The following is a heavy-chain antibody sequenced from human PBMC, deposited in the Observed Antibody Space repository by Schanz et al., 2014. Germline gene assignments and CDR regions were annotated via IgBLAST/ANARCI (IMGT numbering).Heavy chain of an antibody. Sequence: QVQLVQSGAEVKKPGSSVKVSCKLSGGTFSSYTISRMRQAPGQGLEWMGRIIPVLAIADYAQKFQGRVTITADKSARTAYMEPTSMRSEDTAVYCCARDRRRYCSTASCLDDNWFDPWGQGTLVIVSS. CDR1: GGTFSSYT. D-gene: IGHD2-2*01. CDR3: ARDRRRYCSTASCLDDNWFDP. V-gene: IGHV1-69*08. J-gene: IGHJ5*02. CDR2: IIPVLAIA.